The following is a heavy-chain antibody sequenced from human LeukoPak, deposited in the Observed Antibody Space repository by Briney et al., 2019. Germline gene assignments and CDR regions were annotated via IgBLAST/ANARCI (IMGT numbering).Heavy chain of an antibody. CDR3: AKGFYYDSSGYFDY. Sequence: GGSLRLSCAASGFTFSSYGMHWVRQAPGKGLEWVAVISYDGSNKYYADSVKGRFTFSRDNSKNTLYLQMNSLRAEDTAVYYCAKGFYYDSSGYFDYWGQGTLVTVSS. D-gene: IGHD3-22*01. V-gene: IGHV3-30*18. CDR2: ISYDGSNK. CDR1: GFTFSSYG. J-gene: IGHJ4*02.